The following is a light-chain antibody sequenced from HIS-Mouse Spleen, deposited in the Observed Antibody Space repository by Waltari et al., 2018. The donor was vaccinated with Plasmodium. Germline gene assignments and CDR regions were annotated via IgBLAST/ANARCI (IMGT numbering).Light chain of an antibody. CDR1: PGISSY. CDR3: QQYYSYLT. Sequence: AIRMTQSPSSLSASTGDRVTITCRASPGISSYLAWYQQKPGKAPKLLIYAASTLQSGVPSRCSGSGSGTDFTLTISCLQSEDFATYYCQQYYSYLTFGGGTKVEIK. V-gene: IGKV1-8*01. J-gene: IGKJ4*01. CDR2: AAS.